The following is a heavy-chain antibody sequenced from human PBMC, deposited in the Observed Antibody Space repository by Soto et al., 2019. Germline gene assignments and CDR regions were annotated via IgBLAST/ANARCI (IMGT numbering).Heavy chain of an antibody. CDR2: ISSSGSTI. CDR1: GFTFSSYE. V-gene: IGHV3-48*03. D-gene: IGHD3-3*01. CDR3: ARDHDELNWFDP. J-gene: IGHJ5*02. Sequence: GGSLRLSCAASGFTFSSYEMNWVRQAPGKGLEWVSYISSSGSTIYYADSVKGRFTISRDNAKNSLYLQMNSLRAEDTAVYYCARDHDELNWFDPWGQGTLVPVYS.